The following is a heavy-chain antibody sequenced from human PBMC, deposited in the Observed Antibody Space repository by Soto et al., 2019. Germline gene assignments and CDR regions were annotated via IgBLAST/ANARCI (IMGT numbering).Heavy chain of an antibody. CDR2: FDPEDGET. CDR1: GYTLTELS. V-gene: IGHV1-24*01. J-gene: IGHJ3*02. CDR3: ATVITAAGIGGAFDI. D-gene: IGHD6-13*01. Sequence: ASVKVSCKVSGYTLTELSMHWVRQAPGKGLEWMGGFDPEDGETIYAQKFQGRVTMTKDTSTDTAYMELSSLRSEDTAVYYCATVITAAGIGGAFDIWGQGTMVTVSS.